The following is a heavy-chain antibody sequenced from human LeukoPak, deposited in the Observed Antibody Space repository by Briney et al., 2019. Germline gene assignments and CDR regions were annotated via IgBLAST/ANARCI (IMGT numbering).Heavy chain of an antibody. J-gene: IGHJ4*02. V-gene: IGHV4-39*01. CDR1: GDSISSTTYY. CDR3: ARLAGGSLDY. CDR2: IYYSGST. Sequence: SETLSLTCIVSGDSISSTTYYWGWIRQPPGKGLEWIGSIYYSGSTYYNPSLKSRVTISVDTSKNQFSLKLSSVTAADTAVYYRARLAGGSLDYWGQGTLVTVSS. D-gene: IGHD1-26*01.